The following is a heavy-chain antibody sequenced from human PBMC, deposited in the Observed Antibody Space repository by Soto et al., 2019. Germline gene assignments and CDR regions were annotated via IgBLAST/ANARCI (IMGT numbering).Heavy chain of an antibody. J-gene: IGHJ4*02. V-gene: IGHV3-33*01. Sequence: QVQLVESGGGVVQPGRSLRLSCAASGFTFSTYGMHWVRQAPGKGLEWVAVIWNDGSNKYYADSVKGRFTISRDNSKNTLYLQMNSLRAEDTAVYYFARAPPYGGYFDYWGQGTLVTVSS. CDR2: IWNDGSNK. CDR1: GFTFSTYG. D-gene: IGHD2-15*01. CDR3: ARAPPYGGYFDY.